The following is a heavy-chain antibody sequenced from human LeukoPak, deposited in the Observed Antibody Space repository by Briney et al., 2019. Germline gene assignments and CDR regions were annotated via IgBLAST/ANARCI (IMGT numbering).Heavy chain of an antibody. D-gene: IGHD2-15*01. V-gene: IGHV1-46*01. CDR2: INPSGGST. J-gene: IGHJ6*02. Sequence: ASVKVSCEASGYTFTSYYMHWVRQAPGQGLEWMGIINPSGGSTSYAQKFQGRVTMTRDTSTSTVYMELSSLRSEDTAVYYCARDRPARHYYYYGMDVWGQGTTVTVSS. CDR3: ARDRPARHYYYYGMDV. CDR1: GYTFTSYY.